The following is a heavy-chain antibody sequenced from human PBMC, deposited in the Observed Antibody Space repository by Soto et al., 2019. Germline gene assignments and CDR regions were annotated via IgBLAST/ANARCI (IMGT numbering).Heavy chain of an antibody. V-gene: IGHV5-51*01. CDR3: VRQLGNSGMLIIHX. D-gene: IGHD3-16*01. J-gene: IGHJ4*02. Sequence: GEALKITWKASGYTFSVYWIGWVRQMPGKGLEWMVNIYPDDSDTSNKTYFDGRVTVSDDKSTETAYLQWSSLKASDTAIYYCVRQLGNSGMLIIHXWGQGTPFTVSX. CDR1: GYTFSVYW. CDR2: IYPDDSDT.